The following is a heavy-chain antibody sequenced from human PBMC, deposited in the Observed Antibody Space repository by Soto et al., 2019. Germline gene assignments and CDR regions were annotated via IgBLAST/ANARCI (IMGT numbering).Heavy chain of an antibody. CDR1: GFDASVNY. J-gene: IGHJ6*02. CDR3: VRENYYGGMDV. CDR2: INNAYST. Sequence: EVQLEESGGTLVQPGGSLRLSCAASGFDASVNYMTWVRQAPGKGLEWVSAINNAYSTFCADSVKGRFTISRDNSKNTVDLQMNSLRVGDTAVYYCVRENYYGGMDVWGQGTAVTVSS. V-gene: IGHV3-66*01.